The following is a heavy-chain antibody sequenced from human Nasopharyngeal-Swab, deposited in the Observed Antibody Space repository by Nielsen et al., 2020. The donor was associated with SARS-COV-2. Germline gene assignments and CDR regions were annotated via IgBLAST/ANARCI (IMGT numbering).Heavy chain of an antibody. CDR1: GFTFDDYA. CDR3: AKDEGYNYHYGMDV. CDR2: ISWNSGSI. Sequence: SLKISCAASGFTFDDYAMHWVRQAPGKGLEWVSGISWNSGSIGYADSVKGRFTISRDNAKNSLYLQMNSLSAEDTALYYCAKDEGYNYHYGMDVWGQGTKVTVSS. D-gene: IGHD3-16*02. V-gene: IGHV3-9*01. J-gene: IGHJ6*02.